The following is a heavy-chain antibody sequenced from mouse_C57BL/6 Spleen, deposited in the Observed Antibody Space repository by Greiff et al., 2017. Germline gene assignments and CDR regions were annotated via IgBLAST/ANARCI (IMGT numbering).Heavy chain of an antibody. D-gene: IGHD2-2*01. Sequence: EVKLVESGGGLVQPKGSLKLSCAASGFSFNTYAMNLVRQAPGKGLEWVARIRRKSNNYATYYADSVKDRFTISRADSESMLYLQMNNLKTEDTAMYCCGRHEDGYDVEFDDWGQGTTLTVSS. CDR1: GFSFNTYA. CDR2: IRRKSNNYAT. V-gene: IGHV10-1*01. J-gene: IGHJ2*01. CDR3: GRHEDGYDVEFDD.